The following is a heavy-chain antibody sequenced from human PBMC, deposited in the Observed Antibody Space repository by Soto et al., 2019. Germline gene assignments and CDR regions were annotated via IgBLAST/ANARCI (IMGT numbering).Heavy chain of an antibody. CDR2: FDADDGDT. V-gene: IGHV1-18*01. D-gene: IGHD6-13*01. Sequence: ASVKVSCKASGYTFAIYGINWVRQAPGKGLEWMGGFDADDGDTIYAQKFQGRVTMTTDTSTDTAYMELRSLRSDDTAVYYCARVIAAAGTSYFDYWGQGTLVTVSS. CDR1: GYTFAIYG. CDR3: ARVIAAAGTSYFDY. J-gene: IGHJ4*02.